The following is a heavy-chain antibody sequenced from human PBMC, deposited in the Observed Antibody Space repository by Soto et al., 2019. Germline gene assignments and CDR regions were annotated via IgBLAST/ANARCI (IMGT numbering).Heavy chain of an antibody. V-gene: IGHV1-8*01. CDR2: MNPNSGNT. CDR3: ATARKYSGYDFRYFDY. Sequence: GASVKVSCKASGYTFTSYDINWVRQATGQGLEWMGWMNPNSGNTGYAQKFQGRVTMTTDTSTSTAYMELSSLRSEDTAVYYCATARKYSGYDFRYFDYWGQGTLVTVSS. CDR1: GYTFTSYD. D-gene: IGHD5-12*01. J-gene: IGHJ4*02.